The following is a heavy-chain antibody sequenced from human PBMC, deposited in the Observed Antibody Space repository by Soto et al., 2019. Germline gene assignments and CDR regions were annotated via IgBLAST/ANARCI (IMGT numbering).Heavy chain of an antibody. CDR3: AREAGRWFDP. CDR1: GGSDSSGRYY. CDR2: IYYSGTT. V-gene: IGHV4-61*01. Sequence: SETLSLTYTVSGGSDSSGRYYWSCIRPPTGKRLQWIGYIYYSGTTIYNHSLWSQHSMSVDTSNDQFSLKLSSVTGADTAVDYCAREAGRWFDPLCQGALVTVSS. D-gene: IGHD6-13*01. J-gene: IGHJ5*02.